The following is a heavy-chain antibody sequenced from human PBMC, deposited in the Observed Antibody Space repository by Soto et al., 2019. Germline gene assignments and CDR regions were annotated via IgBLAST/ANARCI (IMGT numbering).Heavy chain of an antibody. CDR3: ATRITVFGLLIPPFDP. CDR1: GGSISSYY. CDR2: IYYSGST. V-gene: IGHV4-59*03. D-gene: IGHD3-3*01. J-gene: IGHJ5*02. Sequence: SETLSLTCTVSGGSISSYYWSWIRQPPGKGLEWIGYIYYSGSTNYNPSLKSRVTMSVDTSKNQFSLRLSSVTAADTAIYYCATRITVFGLLIPPFDPWGQGTQVTVSS.